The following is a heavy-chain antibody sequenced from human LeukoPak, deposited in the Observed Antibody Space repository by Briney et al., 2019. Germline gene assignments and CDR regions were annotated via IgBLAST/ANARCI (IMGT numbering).Heavy chain of an antibody. Sequence: ASVKVSCKASGGTFSSYAISWVRQAPGQGLEWMGGIIPIFGTANYAQKFQGRVTITADESTSTAYMELSSLRSEDTAVYYCARDLNDSSGTEYFQHWGQGTLVTVSS. J-gene: IGHJ1*01. CDR1: GGTFSSYA. D-gene: IGHD3-22*01. CDR2: IIPIFGTA. V-gene: IGHV1-69*13. CDR3: ARDLNDSSGTEYFQH.